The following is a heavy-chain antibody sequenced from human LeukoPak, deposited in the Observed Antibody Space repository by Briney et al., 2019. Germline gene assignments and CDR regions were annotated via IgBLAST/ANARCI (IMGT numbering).Heavy chain of an antibody. Sequence: GSLILSCAASGFTFSAYGMHWVRRTPGKGLEWVAVISYDGTFKFYADYLRGRFTVSRDNSKSTLYLQVNSLRPEDTAVYYCAKPGLALTTSYFDNWGQGTLVTVSS. J-gene: IGHJ4*02. D-gene: IGHD4-11*01. CDR1: GFTFSAYG. CDR2: ISYDGTFK. V-gene: IGHV3-30*18. CDR3: AKPGLALTTSYFDN.